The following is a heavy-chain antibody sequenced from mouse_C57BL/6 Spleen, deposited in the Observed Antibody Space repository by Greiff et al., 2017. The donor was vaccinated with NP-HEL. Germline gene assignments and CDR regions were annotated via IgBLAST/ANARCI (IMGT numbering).Heavy chain of an antibody. V-gene: IGHV14-3*01. D-gene: IGHD1-1*01. J-gene: IGHJ3*01. CDR2: IDPANGNT. CDR3: ARDYGSSSWFAY. Sequence: EVKVVESVAELVRPGASVKLSCTASGFNIKNTYMHWVKQRPEQGLEWIGRIDPANGNTKYAPKFQGKATITADTSSNTAYLQLSSLTSEDTAIYYCARDYGSSSWFAYWGQGTLVTVSA. CDR1: GFNIKNTY.